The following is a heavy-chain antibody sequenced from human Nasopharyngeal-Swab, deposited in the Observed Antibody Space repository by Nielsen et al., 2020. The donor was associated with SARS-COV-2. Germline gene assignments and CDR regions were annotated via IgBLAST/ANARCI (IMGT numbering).Heavy chain of an antibody. CDR3: TRFDFWSGYYPDY. CDR1: GFTFSNYW. CDR2: IRSKAYGGTT. J-gene: IGHJ4*02. Sequence: GESLKISCAASGFTFSNYWMHWVRQAPGKGLEWVGFIRSKAYGGTTEYAASVKGRFTISRDDSKSIAYLQMNSLKTEDTAVYYCTRFDFWSGYYPDYWGQGTLVTVSS. D-gene: IGHD3-3*01. V-gene: IGHV3-49*04.